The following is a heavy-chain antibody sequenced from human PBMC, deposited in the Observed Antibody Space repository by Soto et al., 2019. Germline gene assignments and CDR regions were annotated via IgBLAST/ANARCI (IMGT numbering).Heavy chain of an antibody. Sequence: GESLKISCKGSGYSFTSYWIGWVRQMPGKGLEWMGIIYPGDSDTRYSPSFQGQVTISRDNAKNSLYLQMNSLRAEDTAVYYCGKTSNPERSLVGSSGIDFWGQGTMVTVSS. CDR2: IYPGDSDT. V-gene: IGHV5-51*01. D-gene: IGHD6-25*01. J-gene: IGHJ4*03. CDR1: GYSFTSYW. CDR3: GKTSNPERSLVGSSGIDF.